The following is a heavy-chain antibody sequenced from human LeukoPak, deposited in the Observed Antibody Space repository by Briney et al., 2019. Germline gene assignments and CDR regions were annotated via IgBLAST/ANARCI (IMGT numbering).Heavy chain of an antibody. CDR3: AREKEAPGVGVVVIRDYYYMDV. D-gene: IGHD3-22*01. J-gene: IGHJ6*03. CDR2: ISRSNNYI. V-gene: IGHV3-21*01. Sequence: PGGSLRLSCAASRFSFISYSMNEVRQAPGKGLEWVSSISRSNNYIYYADSVKGRFTISRDNAKTSLYLQMNSLRAEDTAVYYCAREKEAPGVGVVVIRDYYYMDVWGKGATVTVSS. CDR1: RFSFISYS.